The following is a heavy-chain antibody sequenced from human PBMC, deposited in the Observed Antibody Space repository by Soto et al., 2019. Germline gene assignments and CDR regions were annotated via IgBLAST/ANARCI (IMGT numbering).Heavy chain of an antibody. V-gene: IGHV3-9*01. D-gene: IGHD5-18*01. CDR3: AKSDTAMVDYYYYYGMDV. CDR2: ISWNSGSI. CDR1: GFTFDDYA. J-gene: IGHJ6*02. Sequence: LRLSCAASGFTFDDYAMHWVRQAPGKGLEWVSGISWNSGSIGYADSVKGRFTISRDNAKNSLYLQMNSLRAEDTALYYCAKSDTAMVDYYYYYGMDVWGQGTTVTVSS.